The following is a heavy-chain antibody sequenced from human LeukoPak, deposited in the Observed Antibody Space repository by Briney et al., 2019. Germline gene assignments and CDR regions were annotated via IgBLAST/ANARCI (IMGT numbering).Heavy chain of an antibody. Sequence: PGGSLRLSCAASGFTFSSYSMNWVRQAPGKGLEWVSSISSSSSYIYYADSVKGRFTTSRDNAKNSLYLQMNTLRAEDTAVYYCARAPLGYCSGGSCYDLDYWGQGTLVTVSS. J-gene: IGHJ4*02. D-gene: IGHD2-15*01. V-gene: IGHV3-21*01. CDR1: GFTFSSYS. CDR2: ISSSSSYI. CDR3: ARAPLGYCSGGSCYDLDY.